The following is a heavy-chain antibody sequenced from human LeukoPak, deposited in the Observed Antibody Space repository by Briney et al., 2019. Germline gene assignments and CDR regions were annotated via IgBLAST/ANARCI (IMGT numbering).Heavy chain of an antibody. V-gene: IGHV4-39*01. D-gene: IGHD2-15*01. CDR1: GGSISSSGYY. J-gene: IGHJ4*02. Sequence: SETLSLTCTVSGGSISSSGYYWGWIRQPPGKGLEWIASIYYSGSTYYNPSLKSRVTISVDTSKSQFSLRLTSVTATDTAVYYCASLQLLGRYYFDSWGQGTLVTVSS. CDR3: ASLQLLGRYYFDS. CDR2: IYYSGST.